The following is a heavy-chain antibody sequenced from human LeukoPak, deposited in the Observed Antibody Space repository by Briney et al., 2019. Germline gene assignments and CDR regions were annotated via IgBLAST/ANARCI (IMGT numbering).Heavy chain of an antibody. CDR3: AGVPDYGGDNY. J-gene: IGHJ4*02. D-gene: IGHD4-17*01. Sequence: GASVKVSCKASGYTFTSYGISWVRQAPGQGLEWMGWISAYNGNTDYAQKLQGRVTMTTDTSTSTAYMELRSLRSDDTAVYYCAGVPDYGGDNYWGQGTLVTVSS. CDR1: GYTFTSYG. V-gene: IGHV1-18*01. CDR2: ISAYNGNT.